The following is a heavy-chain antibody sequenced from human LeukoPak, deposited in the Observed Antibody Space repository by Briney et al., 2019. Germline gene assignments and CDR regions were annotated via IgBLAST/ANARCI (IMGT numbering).Heavy chain of an antibody. CDR2: IKQDGSGK. J-gene: IGHJ4*02. Sequence: PGGSLRLSCAASGFTFSSYWMSWVRQAPGKGLEWVANIKQDGSGKYYVDSVKGRFTISRGNAKNSLYLQMNSLRAEDTAVYYCARDENYYGSGSYDYWGQGTLVTVSS. CDR1: GFTFSSYW. D-gene: IGHD3-10*01. V-gene: IGHV3-7*01. CDR3: ARDENYYGSGSYDY.